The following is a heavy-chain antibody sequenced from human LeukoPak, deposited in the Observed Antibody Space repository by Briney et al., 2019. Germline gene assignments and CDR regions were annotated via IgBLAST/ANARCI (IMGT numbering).Heavy chain of an antibody. CDR2: IREDGTEK. CDR1: GFTFSGAW. V-gene: IGHV3-7*01. Sequence: GGSLRLSCTASGFTFSGAWMTWVRQAPGKGLEWVANIREDGTEKNYVDSVKGRFTISRDNAKNSLYLQMNSLRAEDTAVYYCARGRPPHGAFDIWGQGTMVTVSS. CDR3: ARGRPPHGAFDI. J-gene: IGHJ3*02.